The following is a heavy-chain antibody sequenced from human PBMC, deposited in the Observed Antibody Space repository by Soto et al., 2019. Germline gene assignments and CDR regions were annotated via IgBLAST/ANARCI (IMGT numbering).Heavy chain of an antibody. CDR2: ISYNGATT. CDR3: AKPLATDFDY. CDR1: GITFSSHA. V-gene: IGHV3-23*01. J-gene: IGHJ4*02. Sequence: SLILSCAASGITFSSHAMTWVRQPPGKGLEWISSISYNGATTYYADSVKDRFTISRDNSKNTLYLHMNSLRAEDTAVYYCAKPLATDFDYWGQGTLVTVSS.